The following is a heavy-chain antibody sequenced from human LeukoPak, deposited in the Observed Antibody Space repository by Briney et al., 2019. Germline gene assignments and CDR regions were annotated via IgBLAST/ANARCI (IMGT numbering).Heavy chain of an antibody. D-gene: IGHD6-13*01. CDR2: ISSSSSYI. CDR3: ARKARIAAAGTDYYYYYMDV. Sequence: GGSLRLSCAASGFTFSSYSMNWVRQAPGKGLEWVSSISSSSSYIYYADSVKGRFTISRDNAKNSLYLQMNSLRAEDTAVYYRARKARIAAAGTDYYYYYMDVWGKGTTVTVSS. V-gene: IGHV3-21*01. J-gene: IGHJ6*03. CDR1: GFTFSSYS.